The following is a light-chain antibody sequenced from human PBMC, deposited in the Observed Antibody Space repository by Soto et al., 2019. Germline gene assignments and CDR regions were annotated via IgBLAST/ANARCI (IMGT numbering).Light chain of an antibody. CDR2: AAS. J-gene: IGKJ1*01. CDR1: QSISVY. Sequence: DIQMTQSPSSLSASVGDRVTITCRTSQSISVYLNWYQQKPGKAPKLLIYAASTLHSGAPSRFSGSGSGTGFTLTISSLQPEDVATYYCQQSYSAWTFGQGTKVDI. V-gene: IGKV1-39*01. CDR3: QQSYSAWT.